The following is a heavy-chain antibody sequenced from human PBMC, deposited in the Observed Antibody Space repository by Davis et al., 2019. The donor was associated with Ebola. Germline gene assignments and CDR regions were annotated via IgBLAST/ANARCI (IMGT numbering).Heavy chain of an antibody. CDR2: INQDGSGK. CDR1: GFSFSNYW. Sequence: GESLKISCIVSGFSFSNYWMSWVRQAPGKGLEWVANINQDGSGKYYVDSVKGRFTISRDNVENSLYLQINSLRAEETAVYYCAREDQYNTFDYWGQGALVTVSS. V-gene: IGHV3-7*01. J-gene: IGHJ4*02. D-gene: IGHD1-1*01. CDR3: AREDQYNTFDY.